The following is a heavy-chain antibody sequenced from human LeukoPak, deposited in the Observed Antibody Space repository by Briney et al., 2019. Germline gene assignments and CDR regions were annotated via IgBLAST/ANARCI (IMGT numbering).Heavy chain of an antibody. CDR1: GFTFSDYY. CDR3: AREYSYGYGSHFDY. D-gene: IGHD5-18*01. Sequence: AGGSLRLSCAASGFTFSDYYMSWIRQAPGKGLEWVSYISSSGSTIYYADSVKGRFTISRDNAKNSLYPQMNSLRAEDTAVYYCAREYSYGYGSHFDYWGQGTLVTVSS. V-gene: IGHV3-11*01. CDR2: ISSSGSTI. J-gene: IGHJ4*02.